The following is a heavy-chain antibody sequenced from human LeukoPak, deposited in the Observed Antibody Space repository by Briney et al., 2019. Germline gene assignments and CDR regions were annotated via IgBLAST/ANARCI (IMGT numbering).Heavy chain of an antibody. CDR1: GYSISSGYY. J-gene: IGHJ6*03. V-gene: IGHV4-38-2*01. CDR2: IYHSGST. D-gene: IGHD3-10*01. CDR3: ARAPGYYYMDV. Sequence: SETLSLTCAVSGYSISSGYYWGWIRQPPGNGLEWIGSIYHSGSTYYNPSLKSRVTISVDTSKNQFSLKLSSVTAADTAVYYCARAPGYYYMDVWGKGTTVTVSS.